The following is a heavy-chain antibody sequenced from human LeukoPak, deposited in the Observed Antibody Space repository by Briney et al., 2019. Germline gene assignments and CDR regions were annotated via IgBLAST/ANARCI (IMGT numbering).Heavy chain of an antibody. CDR1: GGSMSPYH. D-gene: IGHD6-13*01. CDR2: IYYSGST. V-gene: IGHV4-59*08. CDR3: AIVIADTYFDY. J-gene: IGHJ4*02. Sequence: SETLSLTCTVSGGSMSPYHWGWIRQPPGKGLEWTGYIYYSGSTNYNPSLKSRVTISVDTSKNQFSLKLSSVTAADTAVYYCAIVIADTYFDYWGQGTLVTVSS.